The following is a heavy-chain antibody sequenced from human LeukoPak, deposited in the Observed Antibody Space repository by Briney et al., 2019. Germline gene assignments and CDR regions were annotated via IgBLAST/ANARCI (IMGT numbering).Heavy chain of an antibody. D-gene: IGHD3-22*01. CDR2: IKQDGSEK. Sequence: GGSLRLSCAASGFTFSSYWMSWVRQAPGKGLERVANIKQDGSEKYYVDSVKGRFTISRDNAKNSLYLQMNSLRAEDTAVYYCARAKDLYYYDSSGYLYWGQGTLVTVSS. J-gene: IGHJ4*02. CDR1: GFTFSSYW. CDR3: ARAKDLYYYDSSGYLY. V-gene: IGHV3-7*01.